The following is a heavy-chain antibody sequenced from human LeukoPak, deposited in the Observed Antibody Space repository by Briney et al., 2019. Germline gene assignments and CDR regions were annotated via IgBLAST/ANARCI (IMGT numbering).Heavy chain of an antibody. D-gene: IGHD4-17*01. CDR3: AKDVYGDYGGLDY. CDR2: IRGSDGST. CDR1: GFTFSTYA. V-gene: IGHV3-23*01. J-gene: IGHJ4*02. Sequence: GGSLRLSCAASGFTFSTYALSWVRQAPGKGLEWVSSIRGSDGSTYYADSVKGRSAISRDNSKNTLYLQMNSLRAEDTAVYYCAKDVYGDYGGLDYWGQGTLVTVSS.